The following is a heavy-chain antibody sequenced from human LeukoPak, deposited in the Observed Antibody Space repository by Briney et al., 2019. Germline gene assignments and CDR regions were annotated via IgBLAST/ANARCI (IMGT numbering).Heavy chain of an antibody. Sequence: GGSLRLSCAASGLTFSNYAMSWVRQAPGKGLEWVSLIGGSDGRTRYADSVKGRFTISRDNSKNTLYLEMNSLRAEDTAVYYCAKDSSSYDWGYMDVWGKGTTVTISS. J-gene: IGHJ6*03. D-gene: IGHD3-22*01. CDR1: GLTFSNYA. CDR2: IGGSDGRT. CDR3: AKDSSSYDWGYMDV. V-gene: IGHV3-23*01.